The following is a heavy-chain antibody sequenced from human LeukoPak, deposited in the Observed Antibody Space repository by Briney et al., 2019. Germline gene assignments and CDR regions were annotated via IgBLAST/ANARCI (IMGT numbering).Heavy chain of an antibody. CDR1: GFTFSSYG. CDR3: ARGYEVGATFDY. V-gene: IGHV3-33*01. CDR2: IWYDGSNE. J-gene: IGHJ4*02. D-gene: IGHD1-26*01. Sequence: AGGSLRLSCAASGFTFSSYGMHWVRQAPGKGLEWVAVIWYDGSNEYYADSVKGRFTISRDNSKNTLYLQMNSLRAEDTAVYYCARGYEVGATFDYWGQGTLVTVSS.